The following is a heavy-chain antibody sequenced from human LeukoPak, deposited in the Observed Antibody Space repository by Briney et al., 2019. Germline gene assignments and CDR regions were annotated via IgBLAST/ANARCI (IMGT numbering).Heavy chain of an antibody. Sequence: ASVKVSCKASGYTFTSYYMHWVRQAPGQGLEWMGIINPSGGSTSYAQKLQGRVTMTTDTSTSTAYMELRSLRSDDTAVYYCARDKILRYFDWLFRAFDIWGQGTMVTVSS. J-gene: IGHJ3*02. CDR2: INPSGGST. CDR1: GYTFTSYY. V-gene: IGHV1-46*01. CDR3: ARDKILRYFDWLFRAFDI. D-gene: IGHD3-9*01.